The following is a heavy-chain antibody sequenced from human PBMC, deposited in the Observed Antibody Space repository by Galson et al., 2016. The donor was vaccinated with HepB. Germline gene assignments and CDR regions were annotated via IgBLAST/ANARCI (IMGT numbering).Heavy chain of an antibody. D-gene: IGHD6-13*01. J-gene: IGHJ4*02. CDR3: ARVRDSSSWHEGLEY. CDR1: GFTFTNYG. CDR2: MWYDGTYK. V-gene: IGHV3-33*01. Sequence: SLRLSCATSGFTFTNYGINWVRQAPGKGLEWVALMWYDGTYKYYADSVKGRFTISRDTSKNTAYLQMDSLRAEDTAVYYCARVRDSSSWHEGLEYWGQGTLVTVSS.